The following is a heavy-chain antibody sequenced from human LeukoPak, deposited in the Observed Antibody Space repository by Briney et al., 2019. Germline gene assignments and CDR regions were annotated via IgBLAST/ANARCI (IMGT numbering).Heavy chain of an antibody. CDR1: GFTFSSYA. CDR3: ARDVGGYSSSWYPPTGFDP. J-gene: IGHJ5*02. Sequence: GGSLRLSCAASGFTFSSYAMHWVGQAPGKGLEGVAVISYDGSNKYYADSVKGRFTISRDNSRNTLYLQMNSLRAEDTAVYYCARDVGGYSSSWYPPTGFDPWGQGTLVTVSS. CDR2: ISYDGSNK. D-gene: IGHD6-13*01. V-gene: IGHV3-30-3*01.